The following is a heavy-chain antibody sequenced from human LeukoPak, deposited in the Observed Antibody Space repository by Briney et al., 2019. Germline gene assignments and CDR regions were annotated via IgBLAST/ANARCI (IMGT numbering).Heavy chain of an antibody. Sequence: SETLSLTCAVYGGSFRGYYWSWIRQSPGKGLEWIGEINHSGSTNYNPSLKSRVTISVDKSKNQFSLKLSSVTAADTAVYYCARDIAARPGDVWGKGTTVTVSS. V-gene: IGHV4-34*01. CDR1: GGSFRGYY. D-gene: IGHD6-6*01. J-gene: IGHJ6*04. CDR3: ARDIAARPGDV. CDR2: INHSGST.